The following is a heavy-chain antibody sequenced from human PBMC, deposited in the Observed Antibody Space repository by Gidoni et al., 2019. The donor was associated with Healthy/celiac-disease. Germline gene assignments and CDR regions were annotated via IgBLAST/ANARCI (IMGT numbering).Heavy chain of an antibody. Sequence: GWISAYNGNTNYAQKLQGRVTMTTDTSTSTAYMELRSLRSDDTAVYYCARGHYDFWSGYLFDYWGQGTLVTVSS. CDR2: ISAYNGNT. J-gene: IGHJ4*02. V-gene: IGHV1-18*01. CDR3: ARGHYDFWSGYLFDY. D-gene: IGHD3-3*01.